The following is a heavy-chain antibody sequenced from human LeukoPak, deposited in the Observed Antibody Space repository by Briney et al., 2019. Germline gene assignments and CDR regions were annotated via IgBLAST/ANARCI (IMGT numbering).Heavy chain of an antibody. CDR3: ARYYYDSSGLLSGFNY. J-gene: IGHJ4*02. D-gene: IGHD3-22*01. CDR1: GFTFSSYG. V-gene: IGHV3-30*03. CDR2: ISYDGSNK. Sequence: GGSLRLSCAASGFTFSSYGMHWVRQAPGKGLEWVAVISYDGSNKYYADSVKGRFTISRDNSKNTLYLQMNSLRAEDTAVYYCARYYYDSSGLLSGFNYWGQGTLVTVSS.